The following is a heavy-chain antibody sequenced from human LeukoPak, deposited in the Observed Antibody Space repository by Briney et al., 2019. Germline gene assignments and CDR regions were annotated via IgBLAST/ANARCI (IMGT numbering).Heavy chain of an antibody. V-gene: IGHV4-4*07. CDR3: ARGRFWSGFYSSDWFDS. J-gene: IGHJ5*01. CDR1: GGSISSYY. CDR2: IYTSGST. Sequence: PSETLSLTCTVSGGSISSYYWSWIRQPAGKGLEWIGRIYTSGSTNYNPSLKSRVTMSADTSKNQFSLKLSSVTAADTAVYYCARGRFWSGFYSSDWFDSWGQGTLVTVSS. D-gene: IGHD3-3*01.